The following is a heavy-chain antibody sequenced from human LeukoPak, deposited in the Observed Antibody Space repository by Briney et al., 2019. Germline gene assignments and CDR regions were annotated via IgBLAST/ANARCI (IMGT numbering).Heavy chain of an antibody. CDR3: AKTGGPWD. Sequence: GGSLRLSCAASGFTVSNSYTSWVRQAPGRGLEWVSVIYSGGNTYYTDSVKGRFTISRDNSKNTLYLQMNSLRADDTAVYYCAKTGGPWDWGQGTLVTVSS. CDR2: IYSGGNT. D-gene: IGHD7-27*01. V-gene: IGHV3-53*01. J-gene: IGHJ4*02. CDR1: GFTVSNSY.